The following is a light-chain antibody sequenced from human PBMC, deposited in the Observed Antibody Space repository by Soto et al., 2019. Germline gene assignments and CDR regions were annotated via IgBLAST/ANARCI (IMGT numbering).Light chain of an antibody. CDR1: QSVSSYY. V-gene: IGKV3-20*01. CDR2: GAS. CDR3: QQYGSSPIT. Sequence: EIVLTQSPGTLSLSPGERATLSCRATQSVSSYYLAWYQQKPGQAPRLLFYGASSRATGIPDRFSGSGSGTDSTLTISRLEPEDFAVYYCQQYGSSPITFGQGTRLEIK. J-gene: IGKJ5*01.